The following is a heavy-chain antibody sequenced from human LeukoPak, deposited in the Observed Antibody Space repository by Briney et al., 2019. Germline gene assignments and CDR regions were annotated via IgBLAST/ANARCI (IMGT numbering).Heavy chain of an antibody. CDR2: IYYSGST. D-gene: IGHD5-24*01. CDR1: GGSISSFY. V-gene: IGHV4-59*01. Sequence: SETLSLACTVSGGSISSFYWSWIRQPPGKGLEWIGYIYYSGSTNYNPSLKSRVTISVDTSKNQFSLKLSSVTAADTAVYYCARVFSDGYNWAYFDYWGQGTLVTVSS. CDR3: ARVFSDGYNWAYFDY. J-gene: IGHJ4*02.